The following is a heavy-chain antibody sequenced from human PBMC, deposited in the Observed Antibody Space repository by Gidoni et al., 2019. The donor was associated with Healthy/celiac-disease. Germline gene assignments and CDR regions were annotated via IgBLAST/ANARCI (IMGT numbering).Heavy chain of an antibody. D-gene: IGHD3-16*02. Sequence: EVQLVQSGAEVKKPGESLKISCKGSGSSFTSYWIGWVRQMPGKGLEWMGIIYPGDSDTRYSPSFQGQVTISADKSISTAYLQWSSLKASDTAMYYCARQGYEITFGGVIVRGDFDYWGQGTLVTVSS. V-gene: IGHV5-51*01. CDR2: IYPGDSDT. CDR3: ARQGYEITFGGVIVRGDFDY. CDR1: GSSFTSYW. J-gene: IGHJ4*02.